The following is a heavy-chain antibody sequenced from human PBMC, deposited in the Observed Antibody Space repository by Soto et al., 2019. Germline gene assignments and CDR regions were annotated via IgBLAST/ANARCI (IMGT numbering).Heavy chain of an antibody. V-gene: IGHV4-4*02. CDR3: VSFSTLGYCSGGSCHNWFDP. CDR1: GGSISSSNW. J-gene: IGHJ5*02. Sequence: QVQLQESGPGLVKPSGTLSLTCAVSGGSISSSNWWSWVRQPPGKGLEWIGEIYHSGSTNYNPSLKSRVTISVDKSKNQFSLKLSSVTAADTAVYYCVSFSTLGYCSGGSCHNWFDPWGQGTLVTVSS. D-gene: IGHD2-15*01. CDR2: IYHSGST.